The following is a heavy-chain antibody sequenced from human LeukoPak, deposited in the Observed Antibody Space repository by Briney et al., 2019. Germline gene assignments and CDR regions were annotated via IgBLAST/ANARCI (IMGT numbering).Heavy chain of an antibody. CDR1: GFTFSDYY. CDR3: ARSRGYYDILTGYYGPYFDY. J-gene: IGHJ4*02. Sequence: PGGPLRLSCAASGFTFSDYYMSWIRQAPGKGLEWVSYISSSGSTIYYADSVKGRFTISRDNAKNSLYLQMNSLRAEDTAVYYCARSRGYYDILTGYYGPYFDYWGQGTLVTVSS. V-gene: IGHV3-11*01. CDR2: ISSSGSTI. D-gene: IGHD3-9*01.